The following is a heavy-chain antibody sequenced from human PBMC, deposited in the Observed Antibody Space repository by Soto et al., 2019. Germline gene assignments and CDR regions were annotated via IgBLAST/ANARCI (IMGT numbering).Heavy chain of an antibody. D-gene: IGHD3-22*01. Sequence: QVQLQESGPGLVKPSQTLSLTCTVSGVSISSGDYYWSWIRQPPGKGLEWIGYISYSGRTYHNPSLKSRVTISIDTSKDQLSLKLSSVTAAATAVYYCARDKIVATGHYGMDVWGRGTTVTVSS. CDR1: GVSISSGDYY. CDR3: ARDKIVATGHYGMDV. CDR2: ISYSGRT. J-gene: IGHJ6*02. V-gene: IGHV4-30-4*01.